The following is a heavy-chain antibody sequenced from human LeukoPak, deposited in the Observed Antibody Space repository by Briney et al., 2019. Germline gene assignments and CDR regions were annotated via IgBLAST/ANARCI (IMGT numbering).Heavy chain of an antibody. CDR1: GFTVSSNY. V-gene: IGHV3-30*03. D-gene: IGHD3-16*01. Sequence: GGSLRLSCAASGFTVSSNYMSWVRQAPGKGLEWVAVISYDGSNKYYADSVKGRFTISRDKTKNSLYLQMNSLRAEDTAVYYCARGWGLGAFDIWGQGTMVTVSS. CDR2: ISYDGSNK. CDR3: ARGWGLGAFDI. J-gene: IGHJ3*02.